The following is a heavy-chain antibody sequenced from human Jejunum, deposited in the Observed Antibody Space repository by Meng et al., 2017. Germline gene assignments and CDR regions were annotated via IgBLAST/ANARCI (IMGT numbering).Heavy chain of an antibody. CDR2: INRDGTRI. D-gene: IGHD3-10*01. CDR3: ARQFDRAN. Sequence: GESLKISCAASGFTFSDYYMSWIRQAPGKGLVWVSRINRDGTRIDYADSVRGRFTTSRDNTKNTLYLQMNSLRVEDTAMYYCARQFDRANWGQGTLVTGSS. J-gene: IGHJ4*02. V-gene: IGHV3-74*01. CDR1: GFTFSDYY.